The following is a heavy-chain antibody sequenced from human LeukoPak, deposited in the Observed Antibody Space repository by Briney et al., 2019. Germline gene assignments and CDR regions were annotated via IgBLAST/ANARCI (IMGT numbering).Heavy chain of an antibody. CDR3: ARDSTVTPPDY. CDR2: ISAYNGKT. V-gene: IGHV1-18*01. D-gene: IGHD4-17*01. J-gene: IGHJ4*02. CDR1: GYTFTSYG. Sequence: ASVKVSCKASGYTFTSYGISWVRQAPGQGLEWMGWISAYNGKTNYAQKLQGRVTMTTDTSTSTAYTELRSLRSDDTAVYYCARDSTVTPPDYWGQGTLVTVSS.